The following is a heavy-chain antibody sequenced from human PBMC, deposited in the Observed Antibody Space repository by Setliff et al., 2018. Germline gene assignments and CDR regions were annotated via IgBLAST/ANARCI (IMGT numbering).Heavy chain of an antibody. J-gene: IGHJ6*03. Sequence: LRLSCAASGFTFSSYSLNWVRQAPGKGLEWVSSISSSSSYIYYADSVQGRFTISRDNAKNSLYLQMNSLRAEDTAVYYCARAADSYGPPRSYMDVWGKETTVTVSS. CDR1: GFTFSSYS. V-gene: IGHV3-21*01. D-gene: IGHD5-18*01. CDR2: ISSSSSYI. CDR3: ARAADSYGPPRSYMDV.